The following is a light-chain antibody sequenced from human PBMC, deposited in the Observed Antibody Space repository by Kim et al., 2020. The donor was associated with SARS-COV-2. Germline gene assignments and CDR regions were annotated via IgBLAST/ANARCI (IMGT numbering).Light chain of an antibody. J-gene: IGLJ3*02. CDR1: SLRSYY. CDR2: GKN. Sequence: SSELTQDPAVSVALGQTVRITCQGDSLRSYYASWYQQKPGQAPVLVIYGKNNRPSGIPDRFSGSSSGNTASLTITGAQAEDEADYYCNSRDSSGHHWVFGGGNQLTV. V-gene: IGLV3-19*01. CDR3: NSRDSSGHHWV.